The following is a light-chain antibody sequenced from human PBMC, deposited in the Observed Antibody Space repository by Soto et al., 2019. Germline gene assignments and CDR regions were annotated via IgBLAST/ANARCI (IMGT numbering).Light chain of an antibody. V-gene: IGKV3-11*01. CDR2: DAS. J-gene: IGKJ1*01. Sequence: IVLTQSPDTLSLSPGERATLSCRASQSVRAYLAWYQQKPGQAPRLLIYDASNRATGIPARFSGSGSGTDFTLTISSLEPEDFAVYYCQQYVTSPWAFGQGTKVDIK. CDR1: QSVRAY. CDR3: QQYVTSPWA.